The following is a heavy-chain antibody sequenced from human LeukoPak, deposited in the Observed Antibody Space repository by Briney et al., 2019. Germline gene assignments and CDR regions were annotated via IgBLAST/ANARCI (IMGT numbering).Heavy chain of an antibody. Sequence: GGSLRLSCAASGFTFSSYNMNWVRQAPGKGLEWVSFISSSSSYIHYADSVKGRFTISRDNAKKSLYLQMNSLRAEDTAVYYCARDHYDIVTSYRMYNSFDPWGQGTLVTVSS. J-gene: IGHJ5*02. CDR2: ISSSSSYI. V-gene: IGHV3-21*01. D-gene: IGHD3-9*01. CDR3: ARDHYDIVTSYRMYNSFDP. CDR1: GFTFSSYN.